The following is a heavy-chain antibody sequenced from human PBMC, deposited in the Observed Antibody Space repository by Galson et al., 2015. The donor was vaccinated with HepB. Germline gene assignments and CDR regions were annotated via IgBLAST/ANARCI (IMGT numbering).Heavy chain of an antibody. V-gene: IGHV1-2*02. CDR2: INPNSGGT. CDR3: ARDGWYDFWSGTNHDAFDI. Sequence: SVKVSCKASGYTFTGYYMHWVRQAPGQGLEWMGWINPNSGGTNYAQKFQGRVTMTRDTSISTAYMELSRLRSDDTAVYYCARDGWYDFWSGTNHDAFDIWGQGTMVTVSS. J-gene: IGHJ3*02. D-gene: IGHD3-3*01. CDR1: GYTFTGYY.